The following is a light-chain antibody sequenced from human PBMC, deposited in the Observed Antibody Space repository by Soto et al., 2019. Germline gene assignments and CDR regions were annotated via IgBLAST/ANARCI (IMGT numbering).Light chain of an antibody. Sequence: QSVLTQPASVSGSPGQSITISCTGTSSDVGGYNYVSWYQQHPGKAPKLMIYEVSNRPSGVPNRFSGFKSGNTASLTISGLQAEDEADYYCSPYTSSSTLWVFGGGTKLTVL. CDR1: SSDVGGYNY. CDR3: SPYTSSSTLWV. CDR2: EVS. J-gene: IGLJ3*02. V-gene: IGLV2-14*01.